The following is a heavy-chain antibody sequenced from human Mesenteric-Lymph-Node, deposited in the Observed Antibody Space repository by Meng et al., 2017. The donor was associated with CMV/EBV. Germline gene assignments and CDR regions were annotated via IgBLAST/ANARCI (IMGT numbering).Heavy chain of an antibody. D-gene: IGHD6-6*01. Sequence: TFSSYWMSWIRQPPGKGLEWIASAFYGGSTYYNPSLKSRVTISVDTSKNQFSLKLSSVTAADTAVYYCARGGLYSSSDAFDIWGQGTMVTVSS. CDR1: TFSSYW. CDR2: AFYGGST. J-gene: IGHJ3*02. V-gene: IGHV4-39*02. CDR3: ARGGLYSSSDAFDI.